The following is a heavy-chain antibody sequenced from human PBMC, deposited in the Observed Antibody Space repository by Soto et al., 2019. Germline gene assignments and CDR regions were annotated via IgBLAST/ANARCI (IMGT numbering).Heavy chain of an antibody. V-gene: IGHV2-5*02. CDR1: GFSLSSTGVG. J-gene: IGHJ6*02. CDR3: VQSRCGGDCLQSYSSHSYYGLDV. CDR2: IYWDDDK. D-gene: IGHD2-21*02. Sequence: QITLKESGPPLVKATQTLTLTCTFSGFSLSSTGVGVGWIRQPPGKALEWLALIYWDDDKRYNPSLNSRLTITKDTSKNQVVLAMTNMDPVDTATYYCVQSRCGGDCLQSYSSHSYYGLDVWGQGTTVTVSS.